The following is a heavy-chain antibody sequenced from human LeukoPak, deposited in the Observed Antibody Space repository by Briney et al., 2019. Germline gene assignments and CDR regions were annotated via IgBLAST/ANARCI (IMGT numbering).Heavy chain of an antibody. Sequence: PGGSLRLSCTGTGFTFSNLGMAWVRQAPGQGLEWVSTISGSGGNIYQADSVKGRFTISRDNSRSTVYLQMNSLRAEDTAVYYCAKDAGPQQLVFFDSWGQGTLVTVSS. D-gene: IGHD6-6*01. CDR3: AKDAGPQQLVFFDS. CDR1: GFTFSNLG. V-gene: IGHV3-23*01. CDR2: ISGSGGNI. J-gene: IGHJ4*02.